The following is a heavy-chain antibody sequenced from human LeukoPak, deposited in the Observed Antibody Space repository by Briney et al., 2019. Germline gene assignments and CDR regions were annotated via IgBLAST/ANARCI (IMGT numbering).Heavy chain of an antibody. D-gene: IGHD3-22*01. CDR3: ARVTSGYIGPLDY. CDR1: GGSISSGAYY. J-gene: IGHJ4*02. Sequence: PSQTLSLTCTVSGGSISSGAYYWRWIRQHPGKGLEWIGSIYYSGSTYYNPSLKSRVTISIDTSKNQFSLKLSSVTAADTAVYYCARVTSGYIGPLDYWGQGTLVTVSS. V-gene: IGHV4-31*03. CDR2: IYYSGST.